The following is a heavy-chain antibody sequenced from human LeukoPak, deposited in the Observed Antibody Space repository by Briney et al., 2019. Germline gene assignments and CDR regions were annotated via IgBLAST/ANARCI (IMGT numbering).Heavy chain of an antibody. CDR1: GFTFSSYS. V-gene: IGHV3-21*01. Sequence: SGGSLRLSCAASGFTFSSYSMNWVRQAPGKGLEWVSSISSSSSYIYYADSVKGRFTISRDNAKNSLYLQMNSLRAEDTAVYYCARDGDVDTAMTDAFDIWGQGTMVTVSS. D-gene: IGHD5-18*01. CDR2: ISSSSSYI. CDR3: ARDGDVDTAMTDAFDI. J-gene: IGHJ3*02.